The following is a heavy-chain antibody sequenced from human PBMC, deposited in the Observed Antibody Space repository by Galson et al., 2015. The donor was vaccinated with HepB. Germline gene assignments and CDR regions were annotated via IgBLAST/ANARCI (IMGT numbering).Heavy chain of an antibody. D-gene: IGHD5-12*01. CDR1: GFTFSTYW. CDR3: ARDGYARYYCDN. J-gene: IGHJ4*02. CDR2: IKEDGGEK. Sequence: SLRLSCAASGFTFSTYWMSWVRQAPGKGLEWVANIKEDGGEKNYVDSVKGRFTISRDNAKNSLFLQMNSLRAEDTAVYYCARDGYARYYCDNWGQGTLVTVSS. V-gene: IGHV3-7*01.